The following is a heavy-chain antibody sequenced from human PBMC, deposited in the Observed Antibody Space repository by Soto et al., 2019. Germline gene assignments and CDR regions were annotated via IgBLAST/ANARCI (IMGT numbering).Heavy chain of an antibody. CDR3: ARERGAFDI. Sequence: GASVKVSCKASGYTFTGYYMHWVRQATGQGLEWMGWMNPNSGNTGYAQKFQGRVTMTRNTSTSTAFMELSSLRSEDTAVYYCARERGAFDIWGQGTMVTVSS. CDR2: MNPNSGNT. V-gene: IGHV1-8*02. J-gene: IGHJ3*02. CDR1: GYTFTGYY.